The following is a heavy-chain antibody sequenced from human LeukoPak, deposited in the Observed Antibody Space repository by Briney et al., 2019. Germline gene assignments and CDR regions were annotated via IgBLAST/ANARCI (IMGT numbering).Heavy chain of an antibody. D-gene: IGHD6-13*01. CDR3: ARQIASAGTAGFDF. V-gene: IGHV4-4*07. J-gene: IGHJ4*02. Sequence: WIGRIYSTGSTNYNPSLKSRVTMSVDTSKNQFSLRLRSVTAADSAVYYCARQIASAGTAGFDFWGQGALVTVSS. CDR2: IYSTGST.